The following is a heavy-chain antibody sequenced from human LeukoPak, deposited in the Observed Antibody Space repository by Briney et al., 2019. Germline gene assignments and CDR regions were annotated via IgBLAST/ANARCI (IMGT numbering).Heavy chain of an antibody. CDR3: AKSDYYDSSGYYYGSDY. Sequence: GGSLRLSCAASGFTFSSYAMTWVRQAPGKGLEWVSGISGSGGSTYYADSVKGRFTISRDNSKNTLYVQMNSLRAEDTAVYYCAKSDYYDSSGYYYGSDYWGQGTLVAVSS. CDR2: ISGSGGST. V-gene: IGHV3-23*01. CDR1: GFTFSSYA. D-gene: IGHD3-22*01. J-gene: IGHJ4*02.